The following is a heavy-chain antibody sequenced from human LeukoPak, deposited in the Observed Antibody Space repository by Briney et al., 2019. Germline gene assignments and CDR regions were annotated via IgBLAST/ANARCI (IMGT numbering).Heavy chain of an antibody. D-gene: IGHD2-2*01. Sequence: GESLKISCKGSGYSFTSYWIGWVRQMPGKGLEWMGIIYPGDSETKYSPSFQGQVTISVDKSINTAYLEWSKLKASDTAIYYCARRAYCSSVTCYGAMKGAFDIWGQGTMVTVSS. CDR2: IYPGDSET. J-gene: IGHJ3*02. CDR3: ARRAYCSSVTCYGAMKGAFDI. CDR1: GYSFTSYW. V-gene: IGHV5-51*01.